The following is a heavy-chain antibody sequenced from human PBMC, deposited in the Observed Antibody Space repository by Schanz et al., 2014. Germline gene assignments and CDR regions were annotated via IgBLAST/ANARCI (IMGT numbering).Heavy chain of an antibody. CDR3: TRMSLRRGDYGGLDV. CDR1: GGSISSYY. CDR2: IYGGEGT. Sequence: QVQLQESGPGLVKPSQTLSLTCTVSGGSISSYYWSWIRQSPGQGLEYFGYIYGGEGTTYHPSVKTRFARTFASSENAYSLKSSSVTAADTAVYYCTRMSLRRGDYGGLDVWGQGTTVTVSS. J-gene: IGHJ6*02. D-gene: IGHD3-10*01. V-gene: IGHV4-59*08.